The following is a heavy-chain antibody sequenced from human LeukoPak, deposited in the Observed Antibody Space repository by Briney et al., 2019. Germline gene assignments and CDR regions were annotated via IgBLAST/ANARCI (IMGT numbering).Heavy chain of an antibody. D-gene: IGHD1-26*01. CDR3: ASLLDSGSYHYYFDY. CDR2: TYYSGST. CDR1: GGSISSGDYY. Sequence: PSQTLSLTCTVSGGSISSGDYYWSWIRQPPGKGLEWIGYTYYSGSTYYNPSLKSRVTISVDTSKNQFSLKLSSVTAADTAVYYCASLLDSGSYHYYFDYWGQGTLVTVSS. J-gene: IGHJ4*02. V-gene: IGHV4-30-4*01.